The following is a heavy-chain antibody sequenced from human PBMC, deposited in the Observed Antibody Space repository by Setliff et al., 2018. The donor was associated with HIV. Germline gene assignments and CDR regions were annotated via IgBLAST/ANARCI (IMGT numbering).Heavy chain of an antibody. Sequence: PGGSLRLSCAASGFSFSIYEMNWVRQAPGKGLEWLSYISSSSGTILYVDSVQGRFTISRDNAKNSLYLQMNSLRAEDTAVYYCARSHYDSRGYDYGWLDPWGQGTLVTVSS. J-gene: IGHJ5*02. D-gene: IGHD5-12*01. CDR2: ISSSSGTI. CDR1: GFSFSIYE. V-gene: IGHV3-48*03. CDR3: ARSHYDSRGYDYGWLDP.